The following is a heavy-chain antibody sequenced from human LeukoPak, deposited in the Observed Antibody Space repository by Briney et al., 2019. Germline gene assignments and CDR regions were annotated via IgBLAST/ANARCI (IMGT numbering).Heavy chain of an antibody. CDR3: AKEEGGIAAAGKTPIDY. CDR2: ISGSGGST. CDR1: GFTFSSYA. D-gene: IGHD6-13*01. Sequence: GGSLRLSCAASGFTFSSYAMSWVRQAPGKGLEWVSAISGSGGSTYYADSVKGRFTISRDNSKNTLYLQMNSLRAEDTAVYYCAKEEGGIAAAGKTPIDYWGQGTLVAVSS. J-gene: IGHJ4*02. V-gene: IGHV3-23*01.